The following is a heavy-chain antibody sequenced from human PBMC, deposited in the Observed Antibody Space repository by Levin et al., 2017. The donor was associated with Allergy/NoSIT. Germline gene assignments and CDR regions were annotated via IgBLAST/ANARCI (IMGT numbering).Heavy chain of an antibody. V-gene: IGHV3-23*01. J-gene: IGHJ4*02. Sequence: GGSLRLSCAASGITFNVYAMSWVRQAPGKGLEWVSVISDRDGSTYYADSVKGRFSISRDNSKSTLYLQMNNLRAEDTAIYYCAKPPYGSGTFHYFDYWGQGILVTVSS. CDR2: ISDRDGST. CDR1: GITFNVYA. CDR3: AKPPYGSGTFHYFDY. D-gene: IGHD3-10*01.